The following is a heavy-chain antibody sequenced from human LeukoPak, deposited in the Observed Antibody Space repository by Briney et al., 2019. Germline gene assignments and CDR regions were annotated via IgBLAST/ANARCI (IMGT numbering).Heavy chain of an antibody. V-gene: IGHV3-74*01. D-gene: IGHD6-13*01. CDR3: AGGPVGTGNY. CDR1: GFTFPSYW. J-gene: IGHJ4*02. CDR2: IYNDGSST. Sequence: GGSLRLPCAASGFTFPSYWVHWVRQAPGKGLVWVSRIYNDGSSTTYADSVKGRFTISRDNAKNTLYLQMNSLRAEDTAVYYCAGGPVGTGNYWGQGTLVTVSS.